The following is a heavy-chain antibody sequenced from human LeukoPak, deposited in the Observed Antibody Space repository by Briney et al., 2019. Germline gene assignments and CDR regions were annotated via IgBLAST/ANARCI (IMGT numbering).Heavy chain of an antibody. CDR3: AKDRDKAVAGYNWFDP. D-gene: IGHD6-19*01. CDR2: ISGSGGST. J-gene: IGHJ5*02. Sequence: PGGSLRLSCAASGFTFSSYAMSWVRQAPGKGLEWVSAISGSGGSTYYADSVKGRFTISRDNSKNTLYLQMNSLRAEDTAVYYCAKDRDKAVAGYNWFDPWGQGTLVTVSS. CDR1: GFTFSSYA. V-gene: IGHV3-23*01.